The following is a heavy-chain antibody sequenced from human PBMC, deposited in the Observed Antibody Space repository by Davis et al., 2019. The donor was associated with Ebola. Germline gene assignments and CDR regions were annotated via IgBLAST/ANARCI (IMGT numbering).Heavy chain of an antibody. CDR3: ARDAVAGREGGAFDI. D-gene: IGHD6-19*01. CDR2: IKQDGSEK. Sequence: GESLKISCAASGFTFSSYWMSWVRQAPGKGLEWVANIKQDGSEKYYVDSVKGRFAISRDNAKNSLYLQMNSLRAEDTAVYYCARDAVAGREGGAFDIWGQGTMVTVSS. J-gene: IGHJ3*02. V-gene: IGHV3-7*01. CDR1: GFTFSSYW.